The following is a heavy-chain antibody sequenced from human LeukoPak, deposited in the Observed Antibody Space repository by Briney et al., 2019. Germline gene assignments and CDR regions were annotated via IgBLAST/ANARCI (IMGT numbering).Heavy chain of an antibody. CDR1: GFTVSSNY. V-gene: IGHV3-53*01. J-gene: IGHJ4*02. Sequence: GGSLRLSCAASGFTVSSNYMSWVRQAPGKGLEWVSVIYSGGSTYYADSVKGRFTISRDNSKNTLYLQMTSLRAEDTAVYYCAKVKGWYGEGYFDYWGQGTLVTVSS. D-gene: IGHD3-10*01. CDR3: AKVKGWYGEGYFDY. CDR2: IYSGGST.